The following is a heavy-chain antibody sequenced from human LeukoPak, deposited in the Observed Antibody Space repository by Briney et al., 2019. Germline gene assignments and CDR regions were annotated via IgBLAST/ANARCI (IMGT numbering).Heavy chain of an antibody. Sequence: KAGGSLRLSCAASGFTFSSYSMNWARQAPGKGLEWVSSISSSSSYIYYADSVKGRFTISRDNAKNSLYLQMNSLRAEDTAVYYCARARSSGSHRVVNAFDVWGQGTMVTVSS. D-gene: IGHD1-26*01. V-gene: IGHV3-21*01. CDR2: ISSSSSYI. CDR1: GFTFSSYS. J-gene: IGHJ3*01. CDR3: ARARSSGSHRVVNAFDV.